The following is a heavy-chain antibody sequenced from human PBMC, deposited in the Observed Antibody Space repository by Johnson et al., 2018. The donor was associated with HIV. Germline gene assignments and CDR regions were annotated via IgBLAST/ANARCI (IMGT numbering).Heavy chain of an antibody. CDR2: INWNGGST. J-gene: IGHJ3*02. D-gene: IGHD1-26*01. V-gene: IGHV3-20*04. Sequence: VQLVESGGGLVKPGGSLRLSCAASGFTFSSYCLHWVRQAPGKGLEWVSGINWNGGSTGYADSVKGRFTISRDNAKNSLYLQMNSLRAEDTAVYYCARGGSSRNPAFDIWGQGTMVTVSS. CDR3: ARGGSSRNPAFDI. CDR1: GFTFSSYC.